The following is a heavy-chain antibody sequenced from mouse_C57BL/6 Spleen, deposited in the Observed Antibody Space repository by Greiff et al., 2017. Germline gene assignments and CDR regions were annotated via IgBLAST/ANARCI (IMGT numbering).Heavy chain of an antibody. CDR3: ARDGDYSNLYAMDY. J-gene: IGHJ4*01. CDR1: GFTFSSYA. V-gene: IGHV5-4*01. D-gene: IGHD2-5*01. CDR2: ISDGGSYT. Sequence: EVQGVESGGGLVKPGGSLKLSCAASGFTFSSYAMSWVRQTPEQRLEWVATISDGGSYTYYPDNVKGRFTISRDNAKNNLYLQMSHLKSEDTAMYYCARDGDYSNLYAMDYWGQGTSVTVSS.